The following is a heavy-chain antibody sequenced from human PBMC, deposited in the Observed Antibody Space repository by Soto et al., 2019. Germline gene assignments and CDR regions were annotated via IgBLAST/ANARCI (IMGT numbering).Heavy chain of an antibody. V-gene: IGHV1-18*01. CDR2: ISPYNDYT. CDR1: GYTFIRYG. CDR3: ARGGYYDNSWGKLSHYGLDV. J-gene: IGHJ6*02. D-gene: IGHD3-16*01. Sequence: QVQLAQSANEVKKPGASVRVSCKAAGYTFIRYGIAWVRQAPEQGLEWMGWISPYNDYTVYAQKFQGRVSMTADTSTRTVYMNLRGLKSDDTAVYYCARGGYYDNSWGKLSHYGLDVWGQGTSVGVSS.